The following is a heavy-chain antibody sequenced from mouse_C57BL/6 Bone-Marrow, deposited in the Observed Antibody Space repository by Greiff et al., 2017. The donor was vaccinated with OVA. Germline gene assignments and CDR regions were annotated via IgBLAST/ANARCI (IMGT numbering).Heavy chain of an antibody. Sequence: EVKVVESGGDLVKPGGSLKLSCAASGFTFSSYGMSWVRQTPDKRLEWVATISSGGSYTYYPDSVKGRFTISRDNAKNTPYLQMSSLESEDKAMYYCARTAQSTYAYWGKGTLVTVSA. CDR3: ARTAQSTYAY. V-gene: IGHV5-6*01. CDR1: GFTFSSYG. D-gene: IGHD3-2*02. J-gene: IGHJ3*01. CDR2: ISSGGSYT.